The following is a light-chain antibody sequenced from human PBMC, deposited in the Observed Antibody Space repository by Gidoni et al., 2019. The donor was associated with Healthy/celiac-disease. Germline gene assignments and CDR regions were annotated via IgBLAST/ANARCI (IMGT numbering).Light chain of an antibody. V-gene: IGLV2-14*01. CDR1: SSDVGGYNY. Sequence: QSALTQPASVSGFPGQSITISCPGTSSDVGGYNYVSWYQQHPGKAPKLMIYEVSNRPSGVSNRFSGSKSGNTASLTISGLQAEDEADYYCSSYTSSSTPVVFGGGTKLTVL. CDR3: SSYTSSSTPVV. CDR2: EVS. J-gene: IGLJ2*01.